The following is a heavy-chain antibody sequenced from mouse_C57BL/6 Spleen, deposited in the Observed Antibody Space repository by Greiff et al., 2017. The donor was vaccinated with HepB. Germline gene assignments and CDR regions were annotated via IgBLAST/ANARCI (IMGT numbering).Heavy chain of an antibody. D-gene: IGHD4-1*01. CDR3: ASLLLGNYAMDY. CDR1: GFTFTDYY. V-gene: IGHV7-3*01. Sequence: EVNVVESGGGLVQPGGSLSLSCAASGFTFTDYYMSWVRQPPGKALEWLGFIRNKANGYTTEYSASVKGRFTISRDNSQSILYLQMNALRAEDSATYYCASLLLGNYAMDYWGQGTSVTVSS. J-gene: IGHJ4*01. CDR2: IRNKANGYTT.